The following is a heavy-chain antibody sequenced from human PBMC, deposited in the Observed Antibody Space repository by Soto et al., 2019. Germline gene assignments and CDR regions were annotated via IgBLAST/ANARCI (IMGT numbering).Heavy chain of an antibody. D-gene: IGHD3-3*01. Sequence: GASVKVSCKASGYTFTSYGISWVRQAPGQGLEWMGWISAYSGNTNYAQKLQGRVTMTTDTSTSTAYMELRSLRSDDTAVYYCARGRPLDYDFWSGSPTFDYWGQGTLVTVSS. J-gene: IGHJ4*02. CDR1: GYTFTSYG. V-gene: IGHV1-18*01. CDR3: ARGRPLDYDFWSGSPTFDY. CDR2: ISAYSGNT.